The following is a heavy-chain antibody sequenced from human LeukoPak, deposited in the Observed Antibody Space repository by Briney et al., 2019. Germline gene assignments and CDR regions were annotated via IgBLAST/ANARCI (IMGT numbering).Heavy chain of an antibody. CDR3: ARVVSLPPPHNWFDP. J-gene: IGHJ5*02. D-gene: IGHD2-8*01. CDR1: GGSISSSGYY. Sequence: SETLSLTCTVSGGSISSSGYYWGWIRQPPGKGLEWIGSIYYSGSTYYNPSLKSRVTISVDTSKNQFSLKLSSVTAADTAVYYCARVVSLPPPHNWFDPWGQGTLVTVSS. CDR2: IYYSGST. V-gene: IGHV4-39*07.